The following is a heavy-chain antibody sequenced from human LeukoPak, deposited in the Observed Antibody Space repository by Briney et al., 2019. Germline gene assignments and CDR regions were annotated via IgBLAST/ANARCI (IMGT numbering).Heavy chain of an antibody. CDR1: GYTFTGYY. J-gene: IGHJ6*02. D-gene: IGHD3-10*01. CDR2: INPNSGGT. CDR3: ARAMYYGSGSYSSYYYYGMDV. Sequence: ASVKVSCKASGYTFTGYYMHWVRQAPGQGLEWMGWINPNSGGTNYAQKFQGWVTMTRDTSISTAYMELSRLRSDDTAVYYCARAMYYGSGSYSSYYYYGMDVWGQGTTVTVSS. V-gene: IGHV1-2*04.